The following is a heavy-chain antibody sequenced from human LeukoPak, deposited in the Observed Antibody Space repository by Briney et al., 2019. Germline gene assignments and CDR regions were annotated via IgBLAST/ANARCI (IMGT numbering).Heavy chain of an antibody. Sequence: PSETLSLTCAVYGGSFSGYYWSWIRQPPGKGLEWIGEINHSGSTNYNPSLKSRVTISVDTSKNQFSLKLSSVTAADTAVYYCARVKSGTMVRGVISHYYYGMDVWGQGTTVTVSS. J-gene: IGHJ6*02. CDR1: GGSFSGYY. V-gene: IGHV4-34*01. CDR3: ARVKSGTMVRGVISHYYYGMDV. D-gene: IGHD3-10*01. CDR2: INHSGST.